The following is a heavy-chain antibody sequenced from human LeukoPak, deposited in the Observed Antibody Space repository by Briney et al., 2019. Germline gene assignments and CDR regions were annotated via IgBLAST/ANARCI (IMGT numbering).Heavy chain of an antibody. V-gene: IGHV1-24*01. CDR1: GYTLTELP. CDR2: FDPEDGET. D-gene: IGHD6-6*01. CDR3: ATGWDYSSSSVLFDF. Sequence: ASVKVSCKVSGYTLTELPMHWVRQAPGKGLEWVGGFDPEDGETIYAQKFQGRVTMTEDTSTDTANMELSSLRSEDTAVYYCATGWDYSSSSVLFDFWGQGTLVTVSS. J-gene: IGHJ4*02.